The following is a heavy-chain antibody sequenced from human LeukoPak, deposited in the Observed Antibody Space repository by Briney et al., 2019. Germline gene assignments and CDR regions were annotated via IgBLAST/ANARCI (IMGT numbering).Heavy chain of an antibody. V-gene: IGHV1-69*05. CDR2: IITIFGTA. CDR3: ATGGKGGAHIDF. D-gene: IGHD1-26*01. CDR1: HYTFTSSV. J-gene: IGHJ4*02. Sequence: ASGRVSYMASHYTFTSSVISWGRQAPGQGLEWRGGIITIFGTADYAQKFQGRVSITTDESTSTAYMDLSSLGSEDTALYYCATGGKGGAHIDFWGQGTLVIVSS.